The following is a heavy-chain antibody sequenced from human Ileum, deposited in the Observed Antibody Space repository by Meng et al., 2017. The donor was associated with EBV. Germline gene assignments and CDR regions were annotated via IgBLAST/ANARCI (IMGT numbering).Heavy chain of an antibody. D-gene: IGHD1-14*01. CDR3: ARSLTTPYYFDD. Sequence: HVVLVQSGPVVVQPCPAPPRTGPGAGYSTSSGAYIWSWIRQPPGEGLEWIGYIYYSGNTYYKPSLTSRVTMSVDTSKNQFSLKLSSVTAADTAVYYCARSLTTPYYFDDWGQGTLVTVSS. V-gene: IGHV4-30-4*01. J-gene: IGHJ4*02. CDR2: IYYSGNT. CDR1: GYSTSSGAYI.